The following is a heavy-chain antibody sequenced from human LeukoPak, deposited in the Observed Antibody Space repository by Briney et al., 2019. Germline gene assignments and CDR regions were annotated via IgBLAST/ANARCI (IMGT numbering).Heavy chain of an antibody. J-gene: IGHJ4*02. CDR2: IYTSGST. D-gene: IGHD3-10*01. CDR3: ARDRFGELLVDY. CDR1: GGSISSGRYY. Sequence: SQTLSLTCTVSGGSISSGRYYWSWIRQPAGKGLEWIGSIYTSGSTNYNPSLKSRATISVDTSKNQFSLKLSSVTAADTAVYYCARDRFGELLVDYWGQGTLVTVSS. V-gene: IGHV4-61*02.